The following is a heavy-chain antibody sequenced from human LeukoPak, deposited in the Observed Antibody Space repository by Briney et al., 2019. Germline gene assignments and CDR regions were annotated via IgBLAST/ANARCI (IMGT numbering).Heavy chain of an antibody. CDR3: ARETDIVVVPAALATYYYYGMDV. CDR2: IIPILGIA. J-gene: IGHJ6*02. CDR1: GGTFSSYA. D-gene: IGHD2-2*01. Sequence: SVKVSCKASGGTFSSYAISWVRQAPGQGLEWMGRIIPILGIANYAQKFQGRVTITADKSTSTAYMELSSLRSEDTAVYYCARETDIVVVPAALATYYYYGMDVWGQGTTVTVSS. V-gene: IGHV1-69*04.